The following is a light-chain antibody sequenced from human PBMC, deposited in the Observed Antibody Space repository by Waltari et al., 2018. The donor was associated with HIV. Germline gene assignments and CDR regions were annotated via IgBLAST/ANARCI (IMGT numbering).Light chain of an antibody. J-gene: IGKJ3*01. CDR1: QNIKNN. V-gene: IGKV3-15*01. CDR2: GAS. Sequence: DIVMPQSPATLSASPGQRATLSCRANQNIKNNLAWYQQQPGQAPRLLIHGASTTDTGISARFSGSGSGTEFSLTIGSLQSEDFAVYYCQQYHNWPFTFGPGTRVEMK. CDR3: QQYHNWPFT.